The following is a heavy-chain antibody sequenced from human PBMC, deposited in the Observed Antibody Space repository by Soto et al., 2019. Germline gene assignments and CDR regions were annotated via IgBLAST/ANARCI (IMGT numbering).Heavy chain of an antibody. CDR1: GGSVSSGSYY. CDR3: ARDQKVGVTGTTEWFDP. V-gene: IGHV4-61*01. Sequence: QVQLQESGPGLVKPSETLSLTCTVSGGSVSSGSYYWSWIRQPPGKGLEWIGYIYYSGSTNYNPSLKRRVTISVDTSKNQFSLKLSSVTAADTAVYYCARDQKVGVTGTTEWFDPWGQGTLVPVSS. D-gene: IGHD1-20*01. CDR2: IYYSGST. J-gene: IGHJ5*02.